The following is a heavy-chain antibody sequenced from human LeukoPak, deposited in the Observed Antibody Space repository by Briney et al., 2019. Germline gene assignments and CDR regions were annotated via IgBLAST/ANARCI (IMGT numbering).Heavy chain of an antibody. V-gene: IGHV3-33*01. J-gene: IGHJ6*02. CDR2: IWYDGSNK. D-gene: IGHD3-22*01. CDR1: GFTSSSYG. Sequence: SGGSLRLSCAASGFTSSSYGMHWVRQAPGEGLEWVAVIWYDGSNKYYADSVKGRFTISRDNSKNTLYLQMNSLRAEDTAVYYCARDYHDSLRYYYYGMDVWGQGTTVTVSS. CDR3: ARDYHDSLRYYYYGMDV.